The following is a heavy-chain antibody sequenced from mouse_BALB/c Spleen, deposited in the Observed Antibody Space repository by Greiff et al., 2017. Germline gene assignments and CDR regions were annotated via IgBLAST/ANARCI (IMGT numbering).Heavy chain of an antibody. J-gene: IGHJ1*01. D-gene: IGHD2-2*01. CDR2: ISTYYGNT. CDR1: GYTFTDYA. V-gene: IGHV1-67*01. Sequence: QVQLQQSGPELVRPGVSVKISCKGSGYTFTDYAMHWVKQSHAKSLEWIGVISTYYGNTNYNQKFKGKATMSVDKSSSTASMELARLTSEDSAIYYCARGGYDWYFEVWGAETTVTVSS. CDR3: ARGGYDWYFEV.